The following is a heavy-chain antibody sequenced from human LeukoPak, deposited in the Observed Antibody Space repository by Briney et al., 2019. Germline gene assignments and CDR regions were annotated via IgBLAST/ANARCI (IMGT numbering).Heavy chain of an antibody. Sequence: GGSLRLSSAASGFTFSSFSENGVRQAPGKGLEWVSSISSSSGSIYYADSLKGRFTISRDNARNSLYLQMDSLRAEDTAVYYCARDTTYSGSGCYSLPEYWGQGTLVSVSS. D-gene: IGHD2-21*02. V-gene: IGHV3-21*01. CDR1: GFTFSSFS. CDR2: ISSSSGSI. J-gene: IGHJ4*02. CDR3: ARDTTYSGSGCYSLPEY.